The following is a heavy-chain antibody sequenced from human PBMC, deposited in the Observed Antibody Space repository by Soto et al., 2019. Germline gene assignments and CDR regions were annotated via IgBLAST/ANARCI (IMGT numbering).Heavy chain of an antibody. V-gene: IGHV3-74*01. CDR3: ARDRGWSLFDY. D-gene: IGHD6-19*01. CDR2: INSNGSDT. J-gene: IGHJ4*02. Sequence: PGGSLRLSCAASGFTFSSYAMSWVRQAPGKGLVWVSGINSNGSDTCYADSVKGRFTISRDNAKNTLYLQMNSLRAEDTAVYYCARDRGWSLFDYWGQGTLVTVSS. CDR1: GFTFSSYA.